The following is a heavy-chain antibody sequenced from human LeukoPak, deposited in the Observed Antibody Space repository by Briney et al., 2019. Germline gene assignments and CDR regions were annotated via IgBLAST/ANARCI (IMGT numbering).Heavy chain of an antibody. CDR2: IYTSGST. J-gene: IGHJ6*03. V-gene: IGHV4-4*07. CDR1: GGSISSYY. D-gene: IGHD2/OR15-2a*01. Sequence: SETLSFTCTVSGGSISSYYWSWIRQPAGKGLEWIGRIYTSGSTNYNPSLKSRVTMSVDTSKNQFSLKLSSVTAADTAVYYCAREGSMALMDYYYYMDVWGKGTTVTVSS. CDR3: AREGSMALMDYYYYMDV.